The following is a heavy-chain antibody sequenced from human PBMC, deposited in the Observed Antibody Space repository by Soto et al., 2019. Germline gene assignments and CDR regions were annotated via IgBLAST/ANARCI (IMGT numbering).Heavy chain of an antibody. D-gene: IGHD3-9*01. Sequence: GESLRLSCTTSGFTFTSYTMHWARQAPGKGLEWVAFINGGGDSPYYADSVKGRFTMSRDKRKNSLYLQMNSLRTEDTAMYYGIKVRDWSFEYWGQGT. CDR1: GFTFTSYT. CDR3: IKVRDWSFEY. J-gene: IGHJ4*02. V-gene: IGHV3-43*01. CDR2: INGGGDSP.